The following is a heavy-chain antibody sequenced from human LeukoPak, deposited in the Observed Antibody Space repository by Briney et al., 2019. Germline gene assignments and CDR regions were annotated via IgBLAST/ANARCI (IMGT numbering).Heavy chain of an antibody. D-gene: IGHD4-17*01. J-gene: IGHJ5*02. CDR1: GFTFSSYA. CDR2: ISYDGSNK. CDR3: AKAAYGDYVNWFDP. V-gene: IGHV3-30-3*01. Sequence: GRSLRLSCAASGFTFSSYAMHWVRQAPGKGLEWVAVISYDGSNKYYADSVKGRFTISRDNSKNTLYLQMNSLRAEDTALYYCAKAAYGDYVNWFDPWGQGILVIVSS.